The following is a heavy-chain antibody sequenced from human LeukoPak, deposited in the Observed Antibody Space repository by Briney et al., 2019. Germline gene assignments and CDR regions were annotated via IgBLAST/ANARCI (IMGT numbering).Heavy chain of an antibody. Sequence: GGSLRLSCAASGFTFSSYSMNWVRQAPGKGLEWVSHITASGTAMFYADSVKGRFTISRDNAKNSLYLQMNSLRDEDTAVYYCASSGSYRFDYWGQGTLVSVSS. J-gene: IGHJ4*02. CDR1: GFTFSSYS. V-gene: IGHV3-48*02. D-gene: IGHD1-26*01. CDR2: ITASGTAM. CDR3: ASSGSYRFDY.